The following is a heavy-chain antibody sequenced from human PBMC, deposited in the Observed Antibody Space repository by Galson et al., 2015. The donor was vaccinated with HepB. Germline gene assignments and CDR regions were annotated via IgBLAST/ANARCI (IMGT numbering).Heavy chain of an antibody. Sequence: SLRLSCAASGFTFSDYYMTWIRQAPGKGLEWISFISISSSYTKYADSVKGRSTISRDNAKNSLYLELNSLRAEDAAVYYCARVLNDAWSRECGRNCYPGGFLDSWGQGTLVTVSS. D-gene: IGHD2-21*01. CDR3: ARVLNDAWSRECGRNCYPGGFLDS. J-gene: IGHJ4*02. CDR1: GFTFSDYY. CDR2: ISISSSYT. V-gene: IGHV3-11*06.